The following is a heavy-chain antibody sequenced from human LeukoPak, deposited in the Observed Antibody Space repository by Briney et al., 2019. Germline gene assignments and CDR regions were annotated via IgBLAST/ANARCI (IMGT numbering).Heavy chain of an antibody. J-gene: IGHJ2*01. CDR2: ISPSSSYI. V-gene: IGHV3-21*01. CDR1: GFTFKSYT. CDR3: ARVPREVAGALYSWYFDL. D-gene: IGHD6-13*01. Sequence: GGSLTLSCAASGFTFKSYTINWVRQAPVKGLEWVSSISPSSSYIYYADSVKGRFTISRDNAKNPLYLQMNGLRAEDTAVYYCARVPREVAGALYSWYFDLWGRGTLVTVSS.